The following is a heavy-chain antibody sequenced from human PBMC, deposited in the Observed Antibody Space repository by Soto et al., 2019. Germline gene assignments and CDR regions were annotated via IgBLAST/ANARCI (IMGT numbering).Heavy chain of an antibody. CDR3: AKDLGYDILTGYSFYYYYAMDV. D-gene: IGHD3-9*01. CDR2: INAGNGNT. CDR1: GYTFINYV. Sequence: GASVKVSCKASGYTFINYVMHWVRQAPGQRLEWMGWINAGNGNTKYSQKFQGRVTITTDTSASTAYMELSSLRSEDTAVYYCAKDLGYDILTGYSFYYYYAMDVWGQGTTVTVSS. J-gene: IGHJ6*02. V-gene: IGHV1-3*01.